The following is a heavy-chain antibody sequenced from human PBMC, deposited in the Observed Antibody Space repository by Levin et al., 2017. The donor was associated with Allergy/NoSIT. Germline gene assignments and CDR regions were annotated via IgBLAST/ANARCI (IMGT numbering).Heavy chain of an antibody. CDR3: ARGYDRGVLSS. D-gene: IGHD5-12*01. Sequence: LSLTCAASGFSFSTYAMNWVRQAPGKGLEWVSGISGDFTTYYADSVKGRFTISRDNSKNTVYLQMNSLRDEDTAVYFCARGYDRGVLSSWGQGTLVTVSS. CDR1: GFSFSTYA. J-gene: IGHJ5*02. V-gene: IGHV3-23*01. CDR2: ISGDFTT.